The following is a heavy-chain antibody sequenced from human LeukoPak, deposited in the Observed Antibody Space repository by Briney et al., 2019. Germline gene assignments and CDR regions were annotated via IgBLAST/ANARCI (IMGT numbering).Heavy chain of an antibody. CDR3: ARVSSGSGGNWFDP. Sequence: SETLSFTCTVSGGSISSGGYYWSWIRQHLGKGLEWIGYIYYSGSTYYNPSLKSRVTISVDTSKNQFSLKLSSVTAADTAVYYCARVSSGSGGNWFDPWGQGTLVTVSS. CDR2: IYYSGST. J-gene: IGHJ5*02. CDR1: GGSISSGGYY. V-gene: IGHV4-31*03. D-gene: IGHD3-10*01.